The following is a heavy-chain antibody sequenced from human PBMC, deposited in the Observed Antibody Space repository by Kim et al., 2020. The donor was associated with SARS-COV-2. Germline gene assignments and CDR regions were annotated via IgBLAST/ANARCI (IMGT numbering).Heavy chain of an antibody. V-gene: IGHV1-46*01. J-gene: IGHJ4*02. Sequence: FQGRVTMTRDTSTSTVYMELSSLRSEDTAVYYCARVGAFCSGGSCSPFDYWGQGTLVTVSS. D-gene: IGHD2-15*01. CDR3: ARVGAFCSGGSCSPFDY.